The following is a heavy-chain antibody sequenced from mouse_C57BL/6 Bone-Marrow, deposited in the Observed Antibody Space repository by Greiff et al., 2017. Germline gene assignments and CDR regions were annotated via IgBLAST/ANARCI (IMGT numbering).Heavy chain of an antibody. J-gene: IGHJ2*01. CDR3: ARSVAPMDY. CDR2: ISSGGSYT. CDR1: GFTFSSYG. Sequence: EVQGVESGGDLVKPGGSLKLSCAASGFTFSSYGMSWVRQTPDKRLEWVATISSGGSYTYYPDSVKGRFTISRDKAKNTLYLQMSSLKSEDTSMYYCARSVAPMDYWGQGTTLPVSS. D-gene: IGHD1-3*01. V-gene: IGHV5-6*01.